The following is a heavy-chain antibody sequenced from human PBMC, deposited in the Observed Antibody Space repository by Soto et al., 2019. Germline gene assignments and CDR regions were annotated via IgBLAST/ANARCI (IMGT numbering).Heavy chain of an antibody. CDR2: IYYSGST. D-gene: IGHD2-15*01. J-gene: IGHJ5*02. Sequence: SETLSLTCTVSGGSISSGGYYWSWIRQHPGKGLEWVGYIYYSGSTYYNPSLKSRVTISVDTSKNQFSLKLSSVTAADTAVYYCARAVRYCSGGSCSPYNWFDPWGQGTLVTVSS. V-gene: IGHV4-31*03. CDR1: GGSISSGGYY. CDR3: ARAVRYCSGGSCSPYNWFDP.